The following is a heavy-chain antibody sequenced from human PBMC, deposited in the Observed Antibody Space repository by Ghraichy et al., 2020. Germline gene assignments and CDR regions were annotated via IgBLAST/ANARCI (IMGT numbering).Heavy chain of an antibody. Sequence: ASVKVSCKASGYTFTSYGISWVRQAPGQGLEWMGWISAYNGNTNYAQKLQGRVTMTTDTSTSTAYMELRSLRSDDTAVYYCARDYPDPPRYCSGGSCYHPSAPAFDIWGQGTMVTVSS. CDR1: GYTFTSYG. CDR3: ARDYPDPPRYCSGGSCYHPSAPAFDI. D-gene: IGHD2-15*01. CDR2: ISAYNGNT. J-gene: IGHJ3*02. V-gene: IGHV1-18*04.